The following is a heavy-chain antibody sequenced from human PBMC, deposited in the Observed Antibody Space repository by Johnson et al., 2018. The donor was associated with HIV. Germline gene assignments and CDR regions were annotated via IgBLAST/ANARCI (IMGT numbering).Heavy chain of an antibody. CDR3: AKGGGSYSDAFDI. CDR2: IWYDGSNK. V-gene: IGHV3-33*06. D-gene: IGHD1-26*01. Sequence: QVQLVESGGGLVQPGRSLRLSCAASGFTFSSYGMHWVRQAPGKGLEWVAVIWYDGSNKYYADSVKGRFTISRDNSKNTLYLQMNSLRAEDTAVYYCAKGGGSYSDAFDIWGQGTMVTVSS. J-gene: IGHJ3*02. CDR1: GFTFSSYG.